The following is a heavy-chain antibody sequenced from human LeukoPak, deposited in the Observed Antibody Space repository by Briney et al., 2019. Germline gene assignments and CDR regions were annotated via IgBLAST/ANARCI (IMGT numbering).Heavy chain of an antibody. J-gene: IGHJ4*02. V-gene: IGHV4-4*02. Sequence: SETLSLTCAVSGGSISSSNWRSWVRQPPGKGLEWIGEIYHSGSTNYNPSLKSRVTISVDKSKNQFSLKLSSVTAADTAVYYCARASSSWYFYYFDYWGQGTLVTVSS. CDR1: GGSISSSNW. D-gene: IGHD6-13*01. CDR3: ARASSSWYFYYFDY. CDR2: IYHSGST.